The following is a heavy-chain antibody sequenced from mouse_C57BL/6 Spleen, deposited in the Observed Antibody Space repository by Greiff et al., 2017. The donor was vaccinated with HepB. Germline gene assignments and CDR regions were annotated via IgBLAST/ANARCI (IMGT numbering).Heavy chain of an antibody. V-gene: IGHV1-42*01. J-gene: IGHJ2*01. CDR3: ARTGGSSSLFDY. Sequence: EVKLVESGPELVKPGASVKISCKASGYSFTGYYMNWVKQSPEKSLEWIGEINPSTGGTTYNQKFKAKATLTVDKSSSTAYMQLKSLTSEDSAVYYCARTGGSSSLFDYWGQGTTLTVSS. D-gene: IGHD1-1*01. CDR1: GYSFTGYY. CDR2: INPSTGGT.